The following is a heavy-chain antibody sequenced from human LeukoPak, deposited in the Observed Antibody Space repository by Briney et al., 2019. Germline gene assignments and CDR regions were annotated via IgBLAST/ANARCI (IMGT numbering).Heavy chain of an antibody. Sequence: GGSLRLSWAASGFTFSSYAMSWVRQAPGKGLEWVSAISGSGGSTYYADSVKGRFTISRDNSKNTLYLQMNSLRAEDTAVYYCAKVGDGSGSYYNGYWGQGTLVTVSS. V-gene: IGHV3-23*01. CDR2: ISGSGGST. J-gene: IGHJ4*02. D-gene: IGHD3-10*01. CDR1: GFTFSSYA. CDR3: AKVGDGSGSYYNGY.